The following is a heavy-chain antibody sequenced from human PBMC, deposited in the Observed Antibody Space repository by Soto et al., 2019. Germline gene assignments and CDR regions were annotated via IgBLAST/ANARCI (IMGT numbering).Heavy chain of an antibody. V-gene: IGHV4-34*01. CDR2: INHSGST. Sequence: QVQLQQWGAGLLKPSETLSLTCAVYGGSFSGYYWSWIRQPPGKGLEWIGEINHSGSTNYNPSLNSRVTISVDTSKNQFSLKLSSVTAADTAVYYCARGYSSSWYDPPWFDPWGQGTLVTVSS. CDR3: ARGYSSSWYDPPWFDP. CDR1: GGSFSGYY. J-gene: IGHJ5*02. D-gene: IGHD6-13*01.